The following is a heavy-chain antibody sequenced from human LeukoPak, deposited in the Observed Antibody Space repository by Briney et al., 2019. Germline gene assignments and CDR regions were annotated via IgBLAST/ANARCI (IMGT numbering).Heavy chain of an antibody. D-gene: IGHD6-19*01. CDR2: ITGSGDDT. Sequence: GSLRLSCAASGFTFSSYAMSWVRQAPGKGLEWVSSITGSGDDTNHADSVKGRFTISRDNSKNTLYLEMNSLSAGDTAVYYCAKAAAYSTGWRCDCWGQGTLVTVSS. J-gene: IGHJ4*02. CDR1: GFTFSSYA. CDR3: AKAAAYSTGWRCDC. V-gene: IGHV3-23*01.